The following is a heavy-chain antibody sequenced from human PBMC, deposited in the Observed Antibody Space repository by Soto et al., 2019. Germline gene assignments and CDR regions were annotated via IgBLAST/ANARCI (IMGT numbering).Heavy chain of an antibody. J-gene: IGHJ5*02. CDR3: ARVRGRLLRFDP. CDR2: IYYSGST. CDR1: GGSISSGDYY. D-gene: IGHD2-15*01. Sequence: PSETLSLTCTVSGGSISSGDYYWSWIRQPPGKGLEWIGYIYYSGSTNYNPSLKSRVTISVDTSKNQFSLKLSSVIAADTAVYYCARVRGRLLRFDPWGQGTLVTVSS. V-gene: IGHV4-30-4*01.